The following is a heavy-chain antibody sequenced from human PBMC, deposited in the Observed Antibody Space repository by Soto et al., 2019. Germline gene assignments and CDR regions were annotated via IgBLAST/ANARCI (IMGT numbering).Heavy chain of an antibody. V-gene: IGHV6-1*01. CDR2: TYYRSKWYN. J-gene: IGHJ3*02. CDR3: ALGAAAGDDAFDI. Sequence: IRQSPSRGLEWLGRTYYRSKWYNDYAVSVKSRIAINPDTSKNQFSLQLNSVTPEDTAVYYCALGAAAGDDAFDIWGQGTMVTVSS. D-gene: IGHD6-13*01.